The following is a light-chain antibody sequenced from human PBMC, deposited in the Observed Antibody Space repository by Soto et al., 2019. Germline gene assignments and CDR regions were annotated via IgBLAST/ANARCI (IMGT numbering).Light chain of an antibody. CDR1: QSVSSSY. V-gene: IGKV3-20*01. J-gene: IGKJ1*01. CDR3: QQYGSSPGT. Sequence: EIVLTQSPGTLSLSPGERATLSCRASQSVSSSYLAWYQQKPGQAPRLLIYGASSRATGIPDRFSGSGSGTYCTLTISRLAPEDFAVYYCQQYGSSPGTFGQGTKVEIK. CDR2: GAS.